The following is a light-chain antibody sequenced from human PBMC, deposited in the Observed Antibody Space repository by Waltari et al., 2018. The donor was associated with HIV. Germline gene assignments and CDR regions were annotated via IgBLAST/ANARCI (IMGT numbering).Light chain of an antibody. Sequence: QPALTQPAPVSGPPGPSITIPRAGTSRALGGYGYVSWYQEHPVKPPQLIIFDVNKRPSGVSNRFSGSKSGNTASLTISGLQAEDEADYYCCSYGGSGTSVFGSGTKVTVL. V-gene: IGLV2-23*02. CDR1: SRALGGYGY. CDR2: DVN. CDR3: CSYGGSGTSV. J-gene: IGLJ1*01.